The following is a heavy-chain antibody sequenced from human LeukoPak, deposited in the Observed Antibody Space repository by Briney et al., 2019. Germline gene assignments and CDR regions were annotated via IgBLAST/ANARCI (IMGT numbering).Heavy chain of an antibody. CDR2: ISTGAGST. D-gene: IGHD4-17*01. CDR1: GFTFTSYA. J-gene: IGHJ4*02. V-gene: IGHV3-23*01. CDR3: AREGLHDYGDLGCFDY. Sequence: GGSLRLSCAASGFTFTSYAMSWVRQAPGKGLEWVSAISTGAGSTYYADSVKGRFTISRDNSKNTLYLQMTSLRAEDTAVYYCAREGLHDYGDLGCFDYWGQGTLVTVSS.